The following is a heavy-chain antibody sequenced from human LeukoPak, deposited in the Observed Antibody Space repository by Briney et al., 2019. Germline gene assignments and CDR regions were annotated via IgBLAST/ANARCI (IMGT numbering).Heavy chain of an antibody. V-gene: IGHV1-69*01. D-gene: IGHD2-2*01. CDR1: GGTFSSYA. CDR3: AVLGYCSSTSCPWDYYYYYMDV. J-gene: IGHJ6*03. CDR2: IIPIFGTA. Sequence: GSSVKVSCKASGGTFSSYAISWVRQAPGQGLEWMGGIIPIFGTANYAQKFQGRVTITADESTSTAYMELSSLRSEDTAVYYCAVLGYCSSTSCPWDYYYYYMDVWGKGTTVTVSS.